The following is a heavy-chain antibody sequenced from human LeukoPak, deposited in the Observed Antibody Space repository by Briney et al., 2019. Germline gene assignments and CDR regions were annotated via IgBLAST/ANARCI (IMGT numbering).Heavy chain of an antibody. V-gene: IGHV3-9*01. CDR2: ISWNSGSI. CDR3: AKGASIAVGGTLDY. D-gene: IGHD6-19*01. CDR1: GFTFDDYA. Sequence: GGSLRLSCAVSGFTFDDYAMHWVRQAPGKGLERVSGISWNSGSIDYADSVKGRFTISRDNAKNSLYLQMNSLRAEDTALYYCAKGASIAVGGTLDYWGQGTLVTVSS. J-gene: IGHJ4*02.